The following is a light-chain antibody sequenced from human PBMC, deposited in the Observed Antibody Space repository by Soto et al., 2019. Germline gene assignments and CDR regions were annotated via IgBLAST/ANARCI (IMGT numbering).Light chain of an antibody. Sequence: QSVLTQPASVSGSPGQSITMSCTGTSNDIGYYDYVSWYQQHPDKAPKLIIYGVSNRPSGVSNRFSGSKSGNTASLTISGLQAEYEAEYYFSAYTMSMKIVFGGGTKLTVL. J-gene: IGLJ3*02. CDR1: SNDIGYYDY. V-gene: IGLV2-14*01. CDR2: GVS. CDR3: SAYTMSMKIV.